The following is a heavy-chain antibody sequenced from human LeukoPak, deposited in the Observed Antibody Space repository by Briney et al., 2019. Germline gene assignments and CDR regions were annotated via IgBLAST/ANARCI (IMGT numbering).Heavy chain of an antibody. D-gene: IGHD2-2*01. CDR3: PSSLNFFCRSPGCYVFDI. Sequence: SQTLSLTCTVSGGSISSGDYYWSWIRQSPGKGLEWIGYSYYSGRTYYNPSLKSRVTISVDTSKNQLSLKLSSVTAADTAVYYCPSSLNFFCRSPGCYVFDIGGQGKRATV. CDR2: SYYSGRT. CDR1: GGSISSGDYY. V-gene: IGHV4-30-4*01. J-gene: IGHJ3*02.